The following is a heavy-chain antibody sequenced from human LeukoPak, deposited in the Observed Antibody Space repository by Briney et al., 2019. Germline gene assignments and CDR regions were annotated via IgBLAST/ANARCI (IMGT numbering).Heavy chain of an antibody. J-gene: IGHJ4*02. CDR3: ARVPQLGVIDY. CDR1: GVSISNYY. CDR2: IYFIGNT. D-gene: IGHD1-1*01. V-gene: IGHV4-59*01. Sequence: SETLSLTCAVSGVSISNYYLSWIRQPPGKGLEWIGHIYFIGNTNYNASLKSRVTISVDTSKNQFSLKLSSVTAADTAVYYCARVPQLGVIDYWGQGTLVTVSS.